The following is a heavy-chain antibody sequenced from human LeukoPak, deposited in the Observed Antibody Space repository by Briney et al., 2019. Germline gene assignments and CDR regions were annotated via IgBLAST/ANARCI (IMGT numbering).Heavy chain of an antibody. D-gene: IGHD3-22*01. Sequence: SQTLSLTCAISGDSFSSNSAAWNWIRQSPSRGLEWLGRTYYRSKWYNDYAVSVKSRITINPDTSKNQFSLQLNSVTPEDTAVYYCARDAHPYYYDSSGYYYGFDYWGQGTLVTVSS. CDR2: TYYRSKWYN. V-gene: IGHV6-1*01. CDR1: GDSFSSNSAA. CDR3: ARDAHPYYYDSSGYYYGFDY. J-gene: IGHJ4*02.